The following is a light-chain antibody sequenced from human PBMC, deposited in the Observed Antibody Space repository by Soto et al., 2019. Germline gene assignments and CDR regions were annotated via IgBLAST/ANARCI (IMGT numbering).Light chain of an antibody. CDR2: DVI. Sequence: QSVLTQPASVSGSPGQSITISCTGTSSDVGGYDYVSWYQQHPGKAPTLLIYDVINRPSGVSFRLSGSKSGNTASLTISGLQAEDEAEYYCSSYTRSSISVFGTGTKGTVL. J-gene: IGLJ1*01. CDR3: SSYTRSSISV. CDR1: SSDVGGYDY. V-gene: IGLV2-14*01.